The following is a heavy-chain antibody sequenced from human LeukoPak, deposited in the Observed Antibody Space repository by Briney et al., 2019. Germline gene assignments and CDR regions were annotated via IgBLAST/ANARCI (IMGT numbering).Heavy chain of an antibody. D-gene: IGHD6-6*01. CDR2: VSYSGTT. CDR1: GGSINSYY. CDR3: VRHLSSGRPAFDI. V-gene: IGHV4-59*08. J-gene: IGHJ3*02. Sequence: SETLSLTCSVSGGSINSYYWSWIRQAPGKGLEWIGFVSYSGTTNYKPYLQSRVTISVDTSNNRFSLRVTSLTATDTAVYFCVRHLSSGRPAFDIWGQGTTATVSS.